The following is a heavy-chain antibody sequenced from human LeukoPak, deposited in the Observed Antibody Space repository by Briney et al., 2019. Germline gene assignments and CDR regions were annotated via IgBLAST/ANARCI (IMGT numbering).Heavy chain of an antibody. J-gene: IGHJ4*02. Sequence: GSLRLSCAASGFTFRHYNMNWVRQPPGKGLEWVSFISSSSGTIHYAASVKGRFTISRDNAKSSLYLQMNSLRPEDTAVYYCARDRGASWFNRGQLLDNCGQGTLVTVSS. CDR1: GFTFRHYN. D-gene: IGHD6-13*01. CDR2: ISSSSGTI. V-gene: IGHV3-48*04. CDR3: ARDRGASWFNRGQLLDN.